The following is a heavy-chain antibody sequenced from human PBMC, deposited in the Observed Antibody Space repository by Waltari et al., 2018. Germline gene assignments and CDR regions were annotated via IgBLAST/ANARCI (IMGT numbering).Heavy chain of an antibody. CDR1: GYTVTSYG. J-gene: IGHJ2*01. V-gene: IGHV1-18*01. Sequence: QVQLVQSGAEVTNPGSSVKVSCKASGYTVTSYGIRWVRQSLGQGLGWMGWISAYNGNTNYARKLQGRVTMTTDTSTSTAYMELRSLRSDDTAVYYCARELAPAGVGDWYFDLWGRGTLVTVSS. CDR2: ISAYNGNT. CDR3: ARELAPAGVGDWYFDL. D-gene: IGHD2-8*01.